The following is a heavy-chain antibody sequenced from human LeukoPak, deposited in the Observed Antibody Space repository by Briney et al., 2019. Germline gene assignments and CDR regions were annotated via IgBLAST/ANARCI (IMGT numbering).Heavy chain of an antibody. J-gene: IGHJ5*02. CDR1: GFTFTSSA. CDR2: IVVGSGNT. CDR3: ARGFSIAARNWFDP. Sequence: SVKVSCKASGFTFTSSAMQWVRQARGQRLEWIGWIVVGSGNTNYAQKFQERVTITTDMSTSTAYMELSRLRSDDTAVYYCARGFSIAARNWFDPWGQGTLVTVSS. D-gene: IGHD6-6*01. V-gene: IGHV1-58*02.